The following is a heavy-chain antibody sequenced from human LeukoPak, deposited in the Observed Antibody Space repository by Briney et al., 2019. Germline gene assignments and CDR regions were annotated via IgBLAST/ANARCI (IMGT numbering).Heavy chain of an antibody. D-gene: IGHD3-22*01. J-gene: IGHJ4*02. V-gene: IGHV4-59*02. CDR2: IFYSGST. CDR1: GGSVSGYF. CDR3: ARVMDHGYSDY. Sequence: SETLSLTCTVSGGSVSGYFWSWMRQPPGGGLEFTGYIFYSGSTKYNPSLKSRVTISVDTSQNHFSLKLSSVTAADTAVYYCARVMDHGYSDYWGQGTLVTVSS.